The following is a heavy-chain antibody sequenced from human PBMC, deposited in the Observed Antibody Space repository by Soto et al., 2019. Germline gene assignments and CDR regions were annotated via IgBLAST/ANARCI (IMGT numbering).Heavy chain of an antibody. J-gene: IGHJ6*02. D-gene: IGHD2-21*02. V-gene: IGHV4-59*01. Sequence: PSETLSLTCTVSGGSISSYYWSWIRQPPGKGLEWIGYIYYSGSTNYNPSLKSRVTISVDTSRNQFSLKLSSVTAADTAVYYCARGLGGGDDYYYYGMDVWGQGTTVTVSS. CDR3: ARGLGGGDDYYYYGMDV. CDR1: GGSISSYY. CDR2: IYYSGST.